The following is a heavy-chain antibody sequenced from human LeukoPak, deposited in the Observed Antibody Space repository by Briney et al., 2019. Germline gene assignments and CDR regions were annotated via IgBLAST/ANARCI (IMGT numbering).Heavy chain of an antibody. CDR3: ARVDWNWYFDL. Sequence: PSETLSLTCTVPGGSISSYYCSWIRQPPGKGLELIGYIYYSGSTNYNPSLKSRVTISVDTSKNQFSLKLSSVTAADTAVYYCARVDWNWYFDLWGRGTLVTVSS. D-gene: IGHD3-9*01. CDR1: GGSISSYY. CDR2: IYYSGST. V-gene: IGHV4-59*01. J-gene: IGHJ2*01.